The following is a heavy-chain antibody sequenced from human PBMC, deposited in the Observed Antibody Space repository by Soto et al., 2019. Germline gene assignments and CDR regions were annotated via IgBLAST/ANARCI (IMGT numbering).Heavy chain of an antibody. CDR2: ISGSGGTT. CDR3: AKAGPTTSGYHLDVFDI. D-gene: IGHD3-22*01. CDR1: GFTFSSYA. J-gene: IGHJ3*02. V-gene: IGHV3-23*01. Sequence: PGGSLRLSCAASGFTFSSYAMSWVRQAPGKGLEWVSTISGSGGTTYYADSVKGRFTISRDNFKNTLYLQMNSLRAEDTAVYYCAKAGPTTSGYHLDVFDISGQGTIVIVS.